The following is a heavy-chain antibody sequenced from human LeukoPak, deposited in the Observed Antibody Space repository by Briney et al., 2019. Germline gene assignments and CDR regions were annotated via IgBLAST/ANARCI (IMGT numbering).Heavy chain of an antibody. CDR1: GFTFSSYW. V-gene: IGHV3-15*07. CDR2: IKSKTDGETT. CDR3: VRDNPRQQGFAY. D-gene: IGHD5-24*01. Sequence: GGSLRLSCAASGFTFSSYWMNWVRQAPGKGLEWVGRIKSKTDGETTDYAAPVKGRFTISRDDSKDTLYLQMNSLRAEDTAVYYCVRDNPRQQGFAYWGQGTLVTVSS. J-gene: IGHJ4*02.